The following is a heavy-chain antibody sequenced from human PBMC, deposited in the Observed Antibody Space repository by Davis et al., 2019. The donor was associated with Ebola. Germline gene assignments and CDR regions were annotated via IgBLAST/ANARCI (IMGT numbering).Heavy chain of an antibody. V-gene: IGHV1-2*02. CDR3: ARIQDGMDV. CDR1: GYTFTDYY. J-gene: IGHJ6*02. Sequence: ASVKVSCKTSGYTFTDYYMYWVRQAPGQGLEWMGWIIPNSGATKYAQKFQGRVTMTRDTSISTGYMELSRLRSDDTAVYYCARIQDGMDVWGHGTTVTVSS. CDR2: IIPNSGAT.